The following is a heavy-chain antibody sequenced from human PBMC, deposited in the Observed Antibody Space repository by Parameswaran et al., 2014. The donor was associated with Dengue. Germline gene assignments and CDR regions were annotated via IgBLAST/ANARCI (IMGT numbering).Heavy chain of an antibody. CDR3: AKDLIRGNYYYYMDV. V-gene: IGHV3-23*01. Sequence: RWIRQPPGKGLEWVSATSGSGGSTYYADSVKGRFTISRDNSKNTLYLQMNSLRAEDTAVYYCAKDLIRGNYYYYMDVWGKGTTVTVSS. D-gene: IGHD3-16*01. CDR2: TSGSGGST. J-gene: IGHJ6*03.